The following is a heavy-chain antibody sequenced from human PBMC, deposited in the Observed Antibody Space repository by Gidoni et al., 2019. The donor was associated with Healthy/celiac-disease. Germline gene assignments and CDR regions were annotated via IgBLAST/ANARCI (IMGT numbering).Heavy chain of an antibody. J-gene: IGHJ4*02. CDR1: GFTFSRYS. V-gene: IGHV3-48*02. CDR3: ARDPSLTVDYYGSGSSLGD. Sequence: EVQLVESGGGLVQPGGSLRLSCAASGFTFSRYSMNWVRQAPGKGLEWVSYISSSSSTIYYADSVKGRFTISRDNAKNSLYLQMNSLRDEDTAVYYCARDPSLTVDYYGSGSSLGDWGQGTLVTVSS. D-gene: IGHD3-10*01. CDR2: ISSSSSTI.